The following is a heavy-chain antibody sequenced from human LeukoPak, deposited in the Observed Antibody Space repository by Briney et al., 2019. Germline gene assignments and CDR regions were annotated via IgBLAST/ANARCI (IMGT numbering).Heavy chain of an antibody. D-gene: IGHD3-10*01. CDR3: ARVGFERPRSSITVVRGVIRPNAFDL. CDR1: GYTFTGYY. J-gene: IGHJ3*01. CDR2: INPNSGGT. Sequence: GASVKVSCKASGYTFTGYYMHWVRQAPGQGLEWMGWINPNSGGTNYAQKFQGRVTMTRDTSIDTAYMDLSSLRSGDTAVYYCARVGFERPRSSITVVRGVIRPNAFDLWGQGTMVTVSS. V-gene: IGHV1-2*02.